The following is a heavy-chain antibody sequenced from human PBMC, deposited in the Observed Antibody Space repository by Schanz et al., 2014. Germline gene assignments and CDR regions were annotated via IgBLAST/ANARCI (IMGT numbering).Heavy chain of an antibody. CDR1: GYTFTDYA. D-gene: IGHD3-10*01. V-gene: IGHV7-4-1*02. J-gene: IGHJ4*02. CDR2: INNNAGNT. Sequence: QVQLVQSGSELKKPGASVRVSCKASGYTFTDYAMNWVRQAPGQGLEWMGWINNNAGNTMYAQGFTGRLVFSLDTSVSTAYLQISNIKAEDTAIYYCAKGESAIRGFWSAYWGQGTLVTVSS. CDR3: AKGESAIRGFWSAY.